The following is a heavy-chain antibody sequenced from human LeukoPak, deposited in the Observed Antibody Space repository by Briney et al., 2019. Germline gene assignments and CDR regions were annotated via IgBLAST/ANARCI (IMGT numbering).Heavy chain of an antibody. J-gene: IGHJ4*02. D-gene: IGHD3-22*01. CDR3: ASNTRGDYYDSSGYYSAYFDY. V-gene: IGHV3-33*08. CDR1: GFTFSSYG. CDR2: IWYGGSNK. Sequence: PGGSLRLSCAASGFTFSSYGMHWVRQAPGKGLEWVAVIWYGGSNKYYADSVKGRFTISRDNSKNTLYLQMNSLRAEDTAVYYCASNTRGDYYDSSGYYSAYFDYWGQGTLVTVSS.